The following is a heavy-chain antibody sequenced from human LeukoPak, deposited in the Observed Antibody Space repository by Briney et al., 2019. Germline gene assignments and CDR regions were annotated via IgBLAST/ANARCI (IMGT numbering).Heavy chain of an antibody. CDR2: ISSSATTM. CDR3: ARGDYDKYGMDV. V-gene: IGHV3-11*01. CDR1: GFSVSSHY. Sequence: SGGSLRLSCAASGFSVSSHYMNWIRQAPGKGLEWVSYISSSATTMYYADSVKDRFIISRDNAKNSLFLQMNSLRAEDTAVYYCARGDYDKYGMDVWGQGTTVTVSS. J-gene: IGHJ6*02.